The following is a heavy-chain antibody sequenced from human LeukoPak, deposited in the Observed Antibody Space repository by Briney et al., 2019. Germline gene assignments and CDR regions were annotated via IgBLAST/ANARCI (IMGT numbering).Heavy chain of an antibody. Sequence: GGSLRLSCAASGFTFSNAWMSWVRQAPGKGLEWVGRIKSKTDGGTTDYAAPVKGRFTISRDDSKNTLYLQMNSLRAEDTAVYYCASIAVAGTLDYWGQGTLVTVSS. CDR2: IKSKTDGGTT. V-gene: IGHV3-15*01. D-gene: IGHD6-19*01. CDR3: ASIAVAGTLDY. J-gene: IGHJ4*02. CDR1: GFTFSNAW.